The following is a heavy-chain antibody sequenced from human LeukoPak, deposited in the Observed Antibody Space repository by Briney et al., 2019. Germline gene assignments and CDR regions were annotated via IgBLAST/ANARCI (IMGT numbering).Heavy chain of an antibody. D-gene: IGHD3-22*01. V-gene: IGHV1-69*04. J-gene: IGHJ5*02. CDR2: IIPILGIA. CDR3: AAGGTYYDSSGYYYISSWFDP. Sequence: SAKVSCKASGGTFSSYAISWVRQAPGQGLEWMGRIIPILGIANYAQKFQGRVTITADKSTSTAYMELRSLRSDDTAVYYCAAGGTYYDSSGYYYISSWFDPWGQGTLVTVSS. CDR1: GGTFSSYA.